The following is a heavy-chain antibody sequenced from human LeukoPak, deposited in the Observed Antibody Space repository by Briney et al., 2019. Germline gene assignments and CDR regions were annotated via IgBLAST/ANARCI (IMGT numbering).Heavy chain of an antibody. CDR1: GGSFSGYY. CDR2: INHSGST. V-gene: IGHV4-34*01. Sequence: SETLSLTCAVYGGSFSGYYWSWIRQPPGKGLEWIGEINHSGSTNYNPSLKSRVTISVDTSKNQFSLKLSSVTAADTAVYYCARTGRGYSYGLFDYWGQGTLVTVSS. J-gene: IGHJ4*02. CDR3: ARTGRGYSYGLFDY. D-gene: IGHD5-18*01.